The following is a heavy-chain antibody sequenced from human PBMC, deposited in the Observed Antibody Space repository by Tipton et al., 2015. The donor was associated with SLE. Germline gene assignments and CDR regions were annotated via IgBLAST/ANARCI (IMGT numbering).Heavy chain of an antibody. Sequence: TLSLTCTVSGASFGCSYWSWIRQPAGKGLEWIGRIYNSGATDDNPSLKSRVTISVDTSKNQFSLRLTSVTAADTAVYYCARGGGDPREYSWWGQGTLVTVSS. CDR2: IYNSGAT. D-gene: IGHD2/OR15-2a*01. V-gene: IGHV4-4*07. J-gene: IGHJ4*02. CDR3: ARGGGDPREYSW. CDR1: GASFGCSY.